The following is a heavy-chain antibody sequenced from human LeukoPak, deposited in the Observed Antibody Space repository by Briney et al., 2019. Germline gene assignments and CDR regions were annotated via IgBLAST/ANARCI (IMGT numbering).Heavy chain of an antibody. Sequence: PGGSLRLSCAASGFTFSNAWMSWVRQAPGKGLEWVGRIKSKTDGGTTDYAAPVKGRFTISRDDSKNTLYLQMNSLKTEDTAVYYCAKVEYSYGLHYYYYYGMDVWGQGTTVTVSS. CDR3: AKVEYSYGLHYYYYYGMDV. J-gene: IGHJ6*02. CDR2: IKSKTDGGTT. CDR1: GFTFSNAW. D-gene: IGHD5-18*01. V-gene: IGHV3-15*01.